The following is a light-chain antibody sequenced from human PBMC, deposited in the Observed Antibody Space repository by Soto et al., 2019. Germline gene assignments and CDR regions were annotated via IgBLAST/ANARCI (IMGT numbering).Light chain of an antibody. V-gene: IGLV2-23*01. J-gene: IGLJ1*01. CDR1: SSDVGSYNV. CDR2: EGS. Sequence: CALTQPASVSGSAGQSITISCTGTSSDVGSYNVVSWYQQHPGKAPKLMIYEGSKRPSGVSNRFSGSKSGNTASLTISGLQAEDEADYYCCSYADSSTYVFGTGTKVTVL. CDR3: CSYADSSTYV.